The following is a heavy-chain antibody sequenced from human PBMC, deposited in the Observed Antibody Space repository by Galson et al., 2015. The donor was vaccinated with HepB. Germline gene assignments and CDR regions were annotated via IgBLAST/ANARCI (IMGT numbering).Heavy chain of an antibody. CDR3: ARGDFITIFGVVRYYGMDV. CDR2: INPNSGGT. Sequence: SVKVSCKASGYTFTGYYMHWVRQAPGQGLEWMGWINPNSGGTNYAQKFQGRVTMTRDTSISTAYMELSRLRSDDTAVYYCARGDFITIFGVVRYYGMDVWGQGTTVTVSS. V-gene: IGHV1-2*02. CDR1: GYTFTGYY. J-gene: IGHJ6*02. D-gene: IGHD3-3*01.